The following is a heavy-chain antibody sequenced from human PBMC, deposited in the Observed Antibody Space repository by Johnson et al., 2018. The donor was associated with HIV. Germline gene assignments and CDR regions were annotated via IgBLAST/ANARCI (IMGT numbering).Heavy chain of an antibody. CDR1: GFTVSSNY. CDR3: MVAPRPGDVFDI. D-gene: IGHD2-8*01. CDR2: IYSGGST. Sequence: VQLLESGGGVVQPGRSLRLSCVASGFTVSSNYMSWVRQAPGKGLEWVSVIYSGGSTDYADSVKGRFTISRDNSKNTLYLQMNSLRVEDTALYYCMVAPRPGDVFDIWGQGTMVVVSS. J-gene: IGHJ3*02. V-gene: IGHV3-66*01.